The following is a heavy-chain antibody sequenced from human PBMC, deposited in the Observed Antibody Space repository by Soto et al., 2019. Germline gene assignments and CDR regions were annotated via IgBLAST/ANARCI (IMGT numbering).Heavy chain of an antibody. J-gene: IGHJ6*04. CDR1: GVSISSCR. Sequence: SRRLSCGASGVSISSCRMNCGRQAPGKGLEWVSSISSSSSYIYYADSVKGRFTISRDNARNSLYLQMNSLRAVDTAVYYCATDRAKNPVDVWANGTTLTVSP. CDR3: ATDRAKNPVDV. V-gene: IGHV3-21*01. CDR2: ISSSSSYI.